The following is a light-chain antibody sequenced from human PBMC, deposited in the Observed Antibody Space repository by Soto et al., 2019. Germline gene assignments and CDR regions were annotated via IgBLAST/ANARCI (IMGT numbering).Light chain of an antibody. CDR3: QQYSTYPAWT. Sequence: DIQMTQSPSTLSASVGDRVTITCRASQNINDWLAWYQQKPGKAPKFLIYRASSLVSGVPSRFSGSGSGTEFIFTISSLQPDDFAPYYCQQYSTYPAWTFGQGTKVEVK. J-gene: IGKJ1*01. V-gene: IGKV1-5*03. CDR2: RAS. CDR1: QNINDW.